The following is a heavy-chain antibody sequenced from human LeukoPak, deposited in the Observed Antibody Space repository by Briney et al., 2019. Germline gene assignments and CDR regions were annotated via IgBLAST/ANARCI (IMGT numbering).Heavy chain of an antibody. CDR2: IYYRGGA. CDR1: GGSISDYY. V-gene: IGHV4-59*01. CDR3: ARADPPHQYFGSGGSTRSPGALDY. D-gene: IGHD3-10*01. J-gene: IGHJ4*02. Sequence: SETLSLTCSVSGGSISDYYWSWIGQPPGKGLEWIGYIYYRGGAHTNPSLKSRVTISLDTSNNQFSLKLSSVTAADTAVYYCARADPPHQYFGSGGSTRSPGALDYWGQGTLVTVSS.